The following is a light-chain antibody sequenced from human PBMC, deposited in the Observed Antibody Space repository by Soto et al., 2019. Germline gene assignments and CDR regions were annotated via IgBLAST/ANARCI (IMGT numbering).Light chain of an antibody. CDR2: GAS. CDR1: QSINSE. J-gene: IGKJ2*01. CDR3: QQGHNWPLT. V-gene: IGKV3-15*01. Sequence: EIVMTQSPATLSLSPGERAALSCRASQSINSELAWYQQKPGQPPRLLIYGASTSATGVPARFTGSESGSEFTLTISGLQSEDFAVYYCQQGHNWPLTFGQGTRLEI.